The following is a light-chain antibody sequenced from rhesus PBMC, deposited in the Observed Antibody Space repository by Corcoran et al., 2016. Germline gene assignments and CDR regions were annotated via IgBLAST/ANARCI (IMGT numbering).Light chain of an antibody. CDR2: KAS. CDR3: QQYSSSPFT. J-gene: IGKJ3*01. V-gene: IGKV1-22*01. CDR1: QSISSW. Sequence: DIQMTQSPSSLSASVGDTVTITCRASQSISSWLAWYQQKPGKAPKLLIYKASNLKSGVPSRFSGSGSGTDFTLSIISLQSEDFATYYCQQYSSSPFTFGPGTRLDIK.